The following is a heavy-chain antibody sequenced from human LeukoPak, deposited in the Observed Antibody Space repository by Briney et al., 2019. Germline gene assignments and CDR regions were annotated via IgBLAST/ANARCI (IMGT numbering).Heavy chain of an antibody. D-gene: IGHD5-18*01. J-gene: IGHJ4*02. CDR2: IYYSGST. Sequence: SETLSLTCTVSGFSISSGGYYWSWIRQHPGKGLEWIGYIYYSGSTYYNPSLKSRVTISVDTSKNQFSLKLSSVTAADTAVYYCARTDTAIRHFDYWGQGTLVTVSS. CDR3: ARTDTAIRHFDY. V-gene: IGHV4-31*03. CDR1: GFSISSGGYY.